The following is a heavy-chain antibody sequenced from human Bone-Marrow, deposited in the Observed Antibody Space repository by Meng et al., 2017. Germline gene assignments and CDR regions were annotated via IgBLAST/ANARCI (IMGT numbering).Heavy chain of an antibody. CDR3: ASKYSSSFYYYYGMDV. D-gene: IGHD6-6*01. V-gene: IGHV3-21*01. Sequence: LSLTCAASGFTFSSYSMNWVRQAPGKGLEWVSSISSSSSYIYYADSVKGRFTISRDNAKNSLYLQMNSLRAEDTAVYYCASKYSSSFYYYYGMDVWGQGTTVTVSS. CDR2: ISSSSSYI. CDR1: GFTFSSYS. J-gene: IGHJ6*02.